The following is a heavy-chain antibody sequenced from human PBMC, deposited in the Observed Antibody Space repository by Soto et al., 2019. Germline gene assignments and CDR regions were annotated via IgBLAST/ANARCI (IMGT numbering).Heavy chain of an antibody. V-gene: IGHV1-18*01. CDR2: ISAYNGNT. D-gene: IGHD3-9*01. CDR1: GYTFTSYG. CDR3: AREVLRYFDWLYPGMDV. J-gene: IGHJ6*02. Sequence: ASVKVSCKASGYTFTSYGISWVRQAPGQGLEWMGWISAYNGNTNYAQKLQGRVTMTTDTSTSTAYMELRSLRSGDTAVYYCAREVLRYFDWLYPGMDVWGQGTTVTVSS.